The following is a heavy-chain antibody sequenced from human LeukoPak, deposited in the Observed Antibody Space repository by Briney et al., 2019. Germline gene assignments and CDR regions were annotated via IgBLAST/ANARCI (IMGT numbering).Heavy chain of an antibody. CDR1: GGSLSGYY. CDR2: INHSGST. V-gene: IGHV4-34*01. D-gene: IGHD3-3*02. CDR3: ARGAIRRVDAFDI. Sequence: PSETLYLTCAVYGGSLSGYYWSWIRQPPGKGLEWIGEINHSGSTNYNPSLKSRVTISVDTSKNQFSLKLSSVTAADTAVYYCARGAIRRVDAFDIWGQGTMVTVSS. J-gene: IGHJ3*02.